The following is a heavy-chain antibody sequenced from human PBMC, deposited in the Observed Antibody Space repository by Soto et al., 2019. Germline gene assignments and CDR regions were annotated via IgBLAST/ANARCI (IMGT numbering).Heavy chain of an antibody. CDR2: ISWNSGDI. CDR3: AKDNVLDRDCPFTY. J-gene: IGHJ4*02. D-gene: IGHD2-2*03. Sequence: EVQLVESGGGSVQPGRSLRLSCAASGFSFDAYGMHWVRQGPGKGLEWVSGISWNSGDIYYADSVKGRFTISRDNAKRSLYLQMHRRRTEDTAFYCAAKDNVLDRDCPFTYWGQGILVTVSS. CDR1: GFSFDAYG. V-gene: IGHV3-9*01.